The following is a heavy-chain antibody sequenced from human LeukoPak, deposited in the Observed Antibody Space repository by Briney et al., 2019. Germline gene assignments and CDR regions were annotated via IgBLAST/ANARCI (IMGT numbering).Heavy chain of an antibody. CDR3: AKDQGFWSGAYYFDY. J-gene: IGHJ4*02. D-gene: IGHD3-3*01. CDR2: IRPNGHDT. Sequence: GGSLRLSCAASGFIFIGYGMHWVRLAPGKGPEWVAFIRPNGHDTYYGDSVKGRFMISRDNSKNTVDLQMNSLRGDDTATYYCAKDQGFWSGAYYFDYWGQGTLVTVSS. CDR1: GFIFIGYG. V-gene: IGHV3-30*02.